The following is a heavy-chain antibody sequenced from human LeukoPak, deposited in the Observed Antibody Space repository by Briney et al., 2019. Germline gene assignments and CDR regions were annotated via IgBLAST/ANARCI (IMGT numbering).Heavy chain of an antibody. Sequence: GGSLRLSYAASGLTLGNYWMSWARQAPGEGLEWVANINLDGGDKSYVGSVKGRFTISRDNAKNSLYLQMNSLGAEDTAVYYCARDYDYSLDYWGQGTLVTVSS. CDR1: GLTLGNYW. V-gene: IGHV3-7*01. CDR3: ARDYDYSLDY. D-gene: IGHD4/OR15-4a*01. CDR2: INLDGGDK. J-gene: IGHJ4*02.